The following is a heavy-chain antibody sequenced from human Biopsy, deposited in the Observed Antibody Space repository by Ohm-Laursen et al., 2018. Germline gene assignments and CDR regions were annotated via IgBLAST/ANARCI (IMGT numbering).Heavy chain of an antibody. D-gene: IGHD3-10*01. CDR2: TWDDGSHQ. Sequence: SLRLSCSASGFTFSDHYMEWVRQAPDKGLEWVALTWDDGSHQYYADSVKGRFTISRDNSKNSLYLHINTPRVEDTAVYYCVTDRLDDITKVRGIMTDWGQGTLVIVSS. V-gene: IGHV3-33*01. J-gene: IGHJ4*02. CDR3: VTDRLDDITKVRGIMTD. CDR1: GFTFSDHY.